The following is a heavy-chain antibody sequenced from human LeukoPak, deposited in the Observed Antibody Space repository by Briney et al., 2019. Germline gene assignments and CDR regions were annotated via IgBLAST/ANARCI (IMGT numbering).Heavy chain of an antibody. CDR1: GGSITSYY. Sequence: KPSETLSLTCTVSGGSITSYYRSWVRQPPGKGLEWIGYMHYSGGATYYPSLKSRVAMSIDASKNQFSLKLSSVTAADTAVHYCARDIRVVGATHYFDQWGQGTLVTVSS. J-gene: IGHJ4*02. CDR3: ARDIRVVGATHYFDQ. CDR2: MHYSGGA. D-gene: IGHD1-26*01. V-gene: IGHV4-59*01.